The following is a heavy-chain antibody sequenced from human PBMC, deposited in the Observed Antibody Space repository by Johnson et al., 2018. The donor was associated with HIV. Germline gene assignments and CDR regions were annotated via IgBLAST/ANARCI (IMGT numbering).Heavy chain of an antibody. D-gene: IGHD5-18*01. V-gene: IGHV3-20*04. CDR3: TTYTTTVTMYVEIKGGAFDI. CDR1: GFSFDDYG. CDR2: ITWNGGSS. Sequence: MQLVESGGGVVRPGGSLRLSCAASGFSFDDYGMNWVRQVPGKGLEWVSGITWNGGSSTYADSVKGRFTISRDDSKNTLYLQMNSLKTEDTAVYYCTTYTTTVTMYVEIKGGAFDIWGQGTMVTVSS. J-gene: IGHJ3*02.